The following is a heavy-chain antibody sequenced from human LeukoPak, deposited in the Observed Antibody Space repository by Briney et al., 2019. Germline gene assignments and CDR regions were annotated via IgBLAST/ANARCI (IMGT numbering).Heavy chain of an antibody. CDR2: INSDGSST. J-gene: IGHJ6*04. D-gene: IGHD5-18*01. V-gene: IGHV3-74*01. CDR1: GFTFSSYW. Sequence: GGSLRLSCAASGFTFSSYWMHWVRQAPGKGLVWVSRINSDGSSTSYADSVKGRFTISRDNAKNTLYLQMNSLRAEDTAVYYCARTNPYSYGKYYYYYGMDVWGKGTTVTVSS. CDR3: ARTNPYSYGKYYYYYGMDV.